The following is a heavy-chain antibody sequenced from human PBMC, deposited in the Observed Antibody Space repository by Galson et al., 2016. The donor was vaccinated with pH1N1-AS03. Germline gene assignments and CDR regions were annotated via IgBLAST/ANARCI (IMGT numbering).Heavy chain of an antibody. J-gene: IGHJ4*02. Sequence: SLRLSCAASGFTFRIYAMSWVRQAPGKGLEWVSVISYSGGHTFYADSVKGRFTISRDNSQNTLHLQMNSLRAEDTALYYCVNGGRYYDTGAFSNWGQGALVTVSS. V-gene: IGHV3-23*01. D-gene: IGHD3-22*01. CDR2: ISYSGGHT. CDR3: VNGGRYYDTGAFSN. CDR1: GFTFRIYA.